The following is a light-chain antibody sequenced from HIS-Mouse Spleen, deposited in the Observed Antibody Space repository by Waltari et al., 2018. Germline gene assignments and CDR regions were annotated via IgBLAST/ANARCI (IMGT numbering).Light chain of an antibody. Sequence: QSALTQPASVSGSPGQSITISCTGTSSDVGGYNYVSWYQQHPGKAPKLMIYQVSNGPSGGSTRFSGSKSGTTASLTISGIQAEDEADYSCSSYTSSSSWVFGGGTKLTVL. CDR3: SSYTSSSSWV. V-gene: IGLV2-14*01. CDR1: SSDVGGYNY. J-gene: IGLJ3*02. CDR2: QVS.